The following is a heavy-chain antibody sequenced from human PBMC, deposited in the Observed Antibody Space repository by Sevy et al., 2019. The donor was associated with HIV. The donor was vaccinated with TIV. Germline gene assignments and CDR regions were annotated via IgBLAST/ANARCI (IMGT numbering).Heavy chain of an antibody. V-gene: IGHV3-53*01. CDR2: IYAGGTA. J-gene: IGHJ4*02. Sequence: GGSLRLSCVVSGFDIRSNYMSWVRQAPGKGLEWVSHIYAGGTAYYADSVKGRFTFSRDDSKNTVSLQMRSLRVEDSAVYYCASEYCSRGSCFFDYWRQVIHFTVSS. D-gene: IGHD2-15*01. CDR3: ASEYCSRGSCFFDY. CDR1: GFDIRSNY.